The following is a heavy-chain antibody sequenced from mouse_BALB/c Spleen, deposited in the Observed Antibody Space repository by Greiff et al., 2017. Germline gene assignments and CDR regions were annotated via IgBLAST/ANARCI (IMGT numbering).Heavy chain of an antibody. CDR1: GYTFTSYW. J-gene: IGHJ1*01. V-gene: IGHV1S81*02. Sequence: QVQLQQPGAELVKPGASVKLSCKASGYTFTSYWMHWVKQRPGQGLEWIGEINPSNGRTNYNEKFKSKATLTVDKSSSTAYMQLSSLTSEDSAVYYCARRDYRYDARNWYFDVWGAGTTVTVSA. CDR3: ARRDYRYDARNWYFDV. CDR2: INPSNGRT. D-gene: IGHD2-14*01.